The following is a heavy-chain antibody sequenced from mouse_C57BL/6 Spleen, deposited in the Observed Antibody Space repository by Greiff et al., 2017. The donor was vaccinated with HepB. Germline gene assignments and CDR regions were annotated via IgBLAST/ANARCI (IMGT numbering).Heavy chain of an antibody. Sequence: QVQLQQSGAELVKPGASVKMSCKASGYTFTSYWITWVKQRPGQGLEWIGDIYPGSGSTNYNEKFKSKATLTVDTSSSTAYMQLSSLTSEDSAVYYGARGIYYYGSYWYFDVWGTGTTVTVSS. D-gene: IGHD1-1*01. V-gene: IGHV1-55*01. CDR3: ARGIYYYGSYWYFDV. J-gene: IGHJ1*03. CDR2: IYPGSGST. CDR1: GYTFTSYW.